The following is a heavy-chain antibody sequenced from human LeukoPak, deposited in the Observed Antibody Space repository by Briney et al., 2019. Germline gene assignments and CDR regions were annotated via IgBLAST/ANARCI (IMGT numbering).Heavy chain of an antibody. Sequence: SETLSLTCTVSGGSINSYYWSWIRQPPGKGLEWIGYIYYSGSTNYNPSLKSRVTILLDTSKNQFSLKLTSVTAADTAVYYCTRARSGDYFDYWGQGTLVTVSS. J-gene: IGHJ4*02. CDR2: IYYSGST. D-gene: IGHD2-15*01. CDR1: GGSINSYY. CDR3: TRARSGDYFDY. V-gene: IGHV4-59*01.